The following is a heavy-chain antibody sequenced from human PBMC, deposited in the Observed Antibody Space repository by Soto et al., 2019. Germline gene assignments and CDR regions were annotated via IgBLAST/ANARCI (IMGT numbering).Heavy chain of an antibody. D-gene: IGHD5-18*01. CDR2: IYYSGST. CDR3: AREVLLWLRYYYYGMDV. Sequence: LSLTCTVSGGSIRSSSYYWGWIRQPPGKGLEWIGSIYYSGSTYYNPSLKSRVTISVDTSKNQFSLKLSSVTAADTAVYYCAREVLLWLRYYYYGMDVSGQGTTVTSP. CDR1: GGSIRSSSYY. J-gene: IGHJ6*02. V-gene: IGHV4-39*01.